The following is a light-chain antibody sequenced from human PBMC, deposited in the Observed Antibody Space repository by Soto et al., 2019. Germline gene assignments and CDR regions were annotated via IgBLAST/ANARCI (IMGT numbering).Light chain of an antibody. V-gene: IGKV1-5*03. CDR3: QQYWT. CDR2: KAS. CDR1: QSISSW. J-gene: IGKJ1*01. Sequence: DIQMTQSPSTLSASVGDRVTITCRASQSISSWLAWYQQKPGKAPKLLIYKASSLESGVPARFSGSGSGTEFTLTISSLQPDDFATYYCQQYWTFGQGTKVDNK.